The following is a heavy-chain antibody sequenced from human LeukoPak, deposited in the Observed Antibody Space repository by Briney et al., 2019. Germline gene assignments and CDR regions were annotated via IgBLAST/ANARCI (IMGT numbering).Heavy chain of an antibody. J-gene: IGHJ4*02. CDR2: ISSSSSYI. Sequence: GESLKISCAASGFTFSSYSMNWVRQAPGKGLEWVSSISSSSSYIYYADSVKGRFTISRDNAKNSLYLQMNSLRAEDTAVYYCARSEDYDILTGYAADFDYWGQGTLVTASS. D-gene: IGHD3-9*01. CDR3: ARSEDYDILTGYAADFDY. V-gene: IGHV3-21*01. CDR1: GFTFSSYS.